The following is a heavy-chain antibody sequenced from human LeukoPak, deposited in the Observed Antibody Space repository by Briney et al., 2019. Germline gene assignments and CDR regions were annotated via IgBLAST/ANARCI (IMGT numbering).Heavy chain of an antibody. CDR1: GFTFSNYG. Sequence: GGSLRLSCAASGFTFSNYGMHWVRQVTGKGLEWVSAIGTAGDTYYPGSVKGRFTISRENAKNSLYLQMNSLRAGDTAVYYCARKSPSGQTDYWGQGTLVTVSS. CDR2: IGTAGDT. D-gene: IGHD6-19*01. CDR3: ARKSPSGQTDY. V-gene: IGHV3-13*01. J-gene: IGHJ4*02.